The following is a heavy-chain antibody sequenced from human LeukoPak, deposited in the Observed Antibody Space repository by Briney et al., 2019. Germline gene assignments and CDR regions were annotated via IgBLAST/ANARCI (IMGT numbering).Heavy chain of an antibody. CDR3: ARRYLGYCSGDSCPLNYYGMDV. Sequence: SETLSLTCTVSGGSISSSNYYWGWIRQPPGKGLEWIGSIYYSGSTYYNPSLKSRVTISVDTSKNQFSLKLGSVTAAETAVYFCARRYLGYCSGDSCPLNYYGMDVWGQGTTVTVSS. CDR1: GGSISSSNYY. V-gene: IGHV4-39*01. CDR2: IYYSGST. D-gene: IGHD2-15*01. J-gene: IGHJ6*02.